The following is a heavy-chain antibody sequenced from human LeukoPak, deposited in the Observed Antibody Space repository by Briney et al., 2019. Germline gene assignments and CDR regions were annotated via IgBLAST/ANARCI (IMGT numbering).Heavy chain of an antibody. Sequence: GGSLRLSCAASGFTFSSYAMHWVRQAPGKGLEWVAVISYDGSNKYYADSVKGRFTISRDNSKNTLYLQMNSLRAEDTAVYYCARDLRDRVVVPVRGYFRHWGQGTLVTVSS. CDR2: ISYDGSNK. CDR3: ARDLRDRVVVPVRGYFRH. CDR1: GFTFSSYA. V-gene: IGHV3-30-3*01. J-gene: IGHJ1*01. D-gene: IGHD2-15*01.